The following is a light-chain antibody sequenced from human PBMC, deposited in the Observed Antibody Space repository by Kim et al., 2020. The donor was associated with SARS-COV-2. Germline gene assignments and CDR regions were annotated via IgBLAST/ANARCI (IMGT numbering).Light chain of an antibody. CDR2: KAS. V-gene: IGKV1-5*03. Sequence: DIQLTQSPSTLSASVGDRVTVTCRASQSISDWLAWYQQKPGKAPKILIYKASNLESGVPSRFSGSGSGTEFTLTISSLQPDDFATYYCQQYNNYPYTFGQGTKVDIK. CDR3: QQYNNYPYT. CDR1: QSISDW. J-gene: IGKJ2*01.